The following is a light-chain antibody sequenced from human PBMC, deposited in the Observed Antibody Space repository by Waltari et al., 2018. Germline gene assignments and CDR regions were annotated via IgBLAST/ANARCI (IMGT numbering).Light chain of an antibody. CDR1: QSVATY. CDR2: GAS. V-gene: IGKV3-20*01. Sequence: EIVLSQSPGTLSLSPGERATLSCRASQSVATYLAWYQQKTGQAARLLSYGASSRATGVPDGVSASGAGTDFSLTISSLEPADFAVYYCQHYVRLPVTFGQGTKVEIK. J-gene: IGKJ1*01. CDR3: QHYVRLPVT.